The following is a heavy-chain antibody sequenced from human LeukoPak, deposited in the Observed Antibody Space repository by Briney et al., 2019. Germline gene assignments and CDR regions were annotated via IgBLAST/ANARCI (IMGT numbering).Heavy chain of an antibody. CDR2: IYYSGST. J-gene: IGHJ5*02. CDR1: GGSISSSSYY. D-gene: IGHD3-9*01. V-gene: IGHV4-39*07. Sequence: SETLSLTCTDSGGSISSSSYYWGWIRQPPGKGLEWIGSIYYSGSTYYNPSLKSRVTISVDTSKNQFSLKLSSVTAADTAVYYCARGGRKYYDILTGYYIAPLNWFDPWGQGTLVTVSS. CDR3: ARGGRKYYDILTGYYIAPLNWFDP.